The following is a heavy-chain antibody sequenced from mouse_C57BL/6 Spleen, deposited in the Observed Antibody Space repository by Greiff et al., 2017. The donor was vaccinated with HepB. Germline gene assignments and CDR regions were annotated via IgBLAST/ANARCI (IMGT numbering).Heavy chain of an antibody. Sequence: VQLKESGAELVRPGASVKLSCTASGFNIKDDYMHWVKQRPEQGLEWIGWIDPENGDTEYASKFQGKATITADTSSNTAYLQLSSLTSEDTAVYYCTTSPRYYGSSYGVWGTGTTVTVSS. V-gene: IGHV14-4*01. D-gene: IGHD1-1*01. CDR2: IDPENGDT. J-gene: IGHJ1*03. CDR1: GFNIKDDY. CDR3: TTSPRYYGSSYGV.